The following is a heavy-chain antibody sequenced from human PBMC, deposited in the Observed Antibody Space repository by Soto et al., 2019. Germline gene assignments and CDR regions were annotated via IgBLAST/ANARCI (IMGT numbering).Heavy chain of an antibody. CDR3: ARESYCGGDCYYFDY. V-gene: IGHV4-59*01. D-gene: IGHD2-21*02. J-gene: IGHJ4*02. CDR2: IYYSGST. CDR1: GGSICSYY. Sequence: PSETLSLTCTVSGGSICSYYWSWIRQPPGKGLEWIGYIYYSGSTNYNPSLKSRVTISVDTSKNQFSLKLSSVTAADTAVYYCARESYCGGDCYYFDYWGQGTLVTVSS.